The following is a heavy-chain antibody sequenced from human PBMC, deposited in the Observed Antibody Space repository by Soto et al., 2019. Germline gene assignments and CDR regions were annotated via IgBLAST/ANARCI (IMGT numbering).Heavy chain of an antibody. Sequence: GGSLRLSCAASGFTFSSYAMHWVRQAPGKGLEWVAVISYDGSNKYYADSVKGRFTISRDNSKNTLYLQMNSLRAEDTAVYYCARARSDSGSYFDYWGQGTLVTVSS. CDR3: ARARSDSGSYFDY. CDR1: GFTFSSYA. V-gene: IGHV3-30-3*01. D-gene: IGHD1-26*01. CDR2: ISYDGSNK. J-gene: IGHJ4*02.